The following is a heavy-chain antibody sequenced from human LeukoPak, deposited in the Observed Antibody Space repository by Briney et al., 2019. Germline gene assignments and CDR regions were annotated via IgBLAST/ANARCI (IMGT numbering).Heavy chain of an antibody. V-gene: IGHV1-18*01. CDR3: ARMISGYDYYSYYYYYMDV. D-gene: IGHD5-12*01. CDR2: ISAYNGNT. J-gene: IGHJ6*03. CDR1: GYTFTSYG. Sequence: ASVKVSCKASGYTFTSYGISWVRQAPGQGLEWMGWISAYNGNTNYAQKLQGRVTMTTDTSTSTAYMELRSLRSDDTAVYYCARMISGYDYYSYYYYYMDVWGKGTTVTISS.